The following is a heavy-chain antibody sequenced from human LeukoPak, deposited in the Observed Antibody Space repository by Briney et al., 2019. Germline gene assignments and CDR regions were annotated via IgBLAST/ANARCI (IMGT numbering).Heavy chain of an antibody. V-gene: IGHV3-7*01. CDR1: GFTFSGFW. J-gene: IGHJ4*02. Sequence: PGGSLRLSCAVSGFTFSGFWMSWSRQAPGKGLEWVASINSDGSEGYYADVVKGRFTISRDNAKNSLYLQMNSLRAEDTAVYYCARVRYGDPDYWGQGTLVTVSS. CDR2: INSDGSEG. D-gene: IGHD4-17*01. CDR3: ARVRYGDPDY.